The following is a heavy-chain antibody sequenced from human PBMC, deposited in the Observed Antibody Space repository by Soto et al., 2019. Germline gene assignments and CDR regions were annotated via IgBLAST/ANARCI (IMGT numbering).Heavy chain of an antibody. J-gene: IGHJ4*02. V-gene: IGHV1-18*01. CDR1: GYTFTSYG. CDR2: ISAYNGNT. D-gene: IGHD4-17*01. Sequence: QVPLVQSGAEVKKPGASVKVSCKASGYTFTSYGISWVRQAPGQGLEWMGWISAYNGNTNYAQKLQGRVTMTTDTSTSTSYMELSRLRSDDTAVYYCARDAGTDYGDYTFDYWGQGTLVTVSS. CDR3: ARDAGTDYGDYTFDY.